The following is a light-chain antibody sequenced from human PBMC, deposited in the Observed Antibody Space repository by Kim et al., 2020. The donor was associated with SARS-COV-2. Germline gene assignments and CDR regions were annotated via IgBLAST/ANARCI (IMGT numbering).Light chain of an antibody. Sequence: GQTGRITCQGDSLRSYYASWYQQKPGQAPVLVIYGKNNRPSGIPDRFSGSSSGNTASLTITGAQAEDEADYYCNSRDSSGNHLRVFGTGTKVTVL. CDR2: GKN. J-gene: IGLJ1*01. CDR1: SLRSYY. CDR3: NSRDSSGNHLRV. V-gene: IGLV3-19*01.